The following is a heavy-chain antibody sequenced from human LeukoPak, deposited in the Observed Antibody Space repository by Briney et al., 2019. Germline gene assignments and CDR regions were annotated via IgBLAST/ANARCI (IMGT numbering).Heavy chain of an antibody. CDR3: ARLMGPASSSKGNIDY. Sequence: GESLKISCKGSGYSFTSYWIGWVRQMPGKGLEWMGIIYPGDSDTRYSPCFQGQVTISADKSISTAYLQWSSLKASDTAMYYCARLMGPASSSKGNIDYWGQGTLVTVSS. CDR1: GYSFTSYW. V-gene: IGHV5-51*01. CDR2: IYPGDSDT. D-gene: IGHD6-6*01. J-gene: IGHJ4*02.